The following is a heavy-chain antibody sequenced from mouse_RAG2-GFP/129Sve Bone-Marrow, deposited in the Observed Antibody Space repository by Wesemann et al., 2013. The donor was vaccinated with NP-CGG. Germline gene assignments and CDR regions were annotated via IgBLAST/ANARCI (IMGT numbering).Heavy chain of an antibody. J-gene: IGHJ2*01. D-gene: IGHD1-1*01. V-gene: IGHV14-3*02. CDR3: ATITTVVDY. CDR2: DPANGNT. Sequence: DPANGNTKYDPKFQGKATITADTSSNTAYLQLSSLTSEDTAVYYCATITTVVDYWGQGTTLTVSS.